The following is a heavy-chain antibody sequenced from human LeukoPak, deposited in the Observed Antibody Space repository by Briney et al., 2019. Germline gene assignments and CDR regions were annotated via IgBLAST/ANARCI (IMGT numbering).Heavy chain of an antibody. V-gene: IGHV1-46*01. CDR2: MNPSGGST. J-gene: IGHJ6*03. Sequence: ASVKVSCKASGYTFTSYFMHWVRQAPGQGLEWMGIMNPSGGSTSYAQKFQGRVTMTRDTSTSTVYMELSSLRSEDTAVYYCARDRGVDYYYMDVWGKGTTVTISS. CDR1: GYTFTSYF. CDR3: ARDRGVDYYYMDV. D-gene: IGHD3-10*01.